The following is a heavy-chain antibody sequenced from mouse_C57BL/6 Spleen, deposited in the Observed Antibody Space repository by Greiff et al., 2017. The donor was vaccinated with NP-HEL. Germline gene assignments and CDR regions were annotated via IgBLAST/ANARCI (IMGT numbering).Heavy chain of an antibody. D-gene: IGHD2-4*01. V-gene: IGHV7-1*01. CDR2: SRNKANDYTT. CDR1: GFTFSDFY. Sequence: EVKVVESGGGLVQSGRSLRLSCATSGFTFSDFYMEWVRQAPGKGLEWIAASRNKANDYTTEYSASVKGRFIVSRDTSQSILYLQMNALRAEDTAIYYCARDAYYDHDGGYAMDYWGQGTSVTVSS. CDR3: ARDAYYDHDGGYAMDY. J-gene: IGHJ4*01.